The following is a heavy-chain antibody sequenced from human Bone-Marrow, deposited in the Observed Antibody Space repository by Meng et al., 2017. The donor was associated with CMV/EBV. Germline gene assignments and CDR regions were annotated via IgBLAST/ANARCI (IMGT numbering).Heavy chain of an antibody. Sequence: GESLKISCAASGFTFRTYWMHWVRQVQGKGLVWVSRVNSDATSTSYADSVKGRFTISRDNAKNTLFLQMTSLRVEDTAVYYCARGGVTTTGTTSYYYGMDVWGRGTTVTVSS. J-gene: IGHJ6*02. CDR3: ARGGVTTTGTTSYYYGMDV. D-gene: IGHD1-1*01. CDR2: VNSDATST. CDR1: GFTFRTYW. V-gene: IGHV3-74*01.